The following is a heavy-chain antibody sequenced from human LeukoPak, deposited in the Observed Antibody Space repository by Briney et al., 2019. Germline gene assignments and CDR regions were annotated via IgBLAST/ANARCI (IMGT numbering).Heavy chain of an antibody. V-gene: IGHV4-38-2*02. CDR1: GYSISSGYY. D-gene: IGHD3-22*01. CDR2: IYHSGST. Sequence: PSETLSLTCTVSGYSISSGYYWGWIRQPPGKGLEWIGSIYHSGSTYYNPSLKSRVTISVDTSKNQFSLKLSSVTAADTAVYYCARASTTYYYDSSGYYDYWGQGTLVTVSS. J-gene: IGHJ4*02. CDR3: ARASTTYYYDSSGYYDY.